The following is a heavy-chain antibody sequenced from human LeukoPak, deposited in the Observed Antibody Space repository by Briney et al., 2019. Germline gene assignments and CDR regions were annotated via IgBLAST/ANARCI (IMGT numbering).Heavy chain of an antibody. J-gene: IGHJ4*02. CDR1: GFTFSSYG. CDR2: TRYDGSNK. D-gene: IGHD4-17*01. CDR3: AKEIWPAVTILGRTYFDY. Sequence: GGSLRLSCAASGFTFSSYGMYWVRQAPGKGLEWVAFTRYDGSNKYYADSVKGRFTISRDNSKNTLYLKMNSLRAEDTAVYYCAKEIWPAVTILGRTYFDYWGQGTLVTVSS. V-gene: IGHV3-30*02.